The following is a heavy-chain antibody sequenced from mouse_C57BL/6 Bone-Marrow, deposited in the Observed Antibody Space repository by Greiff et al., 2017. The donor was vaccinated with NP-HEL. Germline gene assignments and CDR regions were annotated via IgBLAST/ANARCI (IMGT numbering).Heavy chain of an antibody. CDR2: ISSGGDYI. V-gene: IGHV5-9-1*02. D-gene: IGHD1-1*01. CDR3: TRRGDYGSSSYFDY. Sequence: EVQLVESGEGLVKPGGSLKLSCAASGFTFSSYAMSWVRQTPEKRLEWVAYISSGGDYIYYADTVKGRFTISRDNARNTLYLQMSSLKSEDTAMYYCTRRGDYGSSSYFDYWGQGTTLTVSS. J-gene: IGHJ2*01. CDR1: GFTFSSYA.